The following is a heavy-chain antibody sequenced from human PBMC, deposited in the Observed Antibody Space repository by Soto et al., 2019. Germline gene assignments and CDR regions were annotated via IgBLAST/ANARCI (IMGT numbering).Heavy chain of an antibody. D-gene: IGHD3-10*01. V-gene: IGHV3-11*03. CDR2: ISGGSSYT. Sequence: GGSLRLSCAASGFSFGDSYMSWIRQSAGKGLEWLSYISGGSSYTKYAESVKGRSTISRDNARRSLFLQVNGLRADDTAIYYCAKTRVADSGYYFDHWGQGTMVTVSS. CDR3: AKTRVADSGYYFDH. CDR1: GFSFGDSY. J-gene: IGHJ4*02.